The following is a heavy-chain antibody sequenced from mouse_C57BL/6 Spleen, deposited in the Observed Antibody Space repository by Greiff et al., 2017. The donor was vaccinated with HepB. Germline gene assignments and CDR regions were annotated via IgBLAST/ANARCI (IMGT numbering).Heavy chain of an antibody. V-gene: IGHV1-50*01. CDR3: AREGSRKGYFDV. CDR1: GYTFTSYW. J-gene: IGHJ1*03. D-gene: IGHD1-1*01. CDR2: IDPSDSYT. Sequence: QVQLQQPGAELVKPGASVKLSCKASGYTFTSYWMQWVKQRPGQGLEWIGEIDPSDSYTNYNQKFKGKATLTVDTSSSTAYMQLSSLTSEDSAVYYCAREGSRKGYFDVWGTGTTVTVSS.